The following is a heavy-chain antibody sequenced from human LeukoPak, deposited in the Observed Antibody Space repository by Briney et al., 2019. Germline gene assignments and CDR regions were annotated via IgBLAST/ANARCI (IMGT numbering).Heavy chain of an antibody. CDR2: INPSGGST. Sequence: ASVKVSCKASGYTFTSYYMHWVRQAPGQGLEWMGIINPSGGSTSYAQKFQGRVTMTRDMSTSTAYMELSSLRSEDTAVYYCVEGGIAPLNWFDPWGQGTLVTVSS. CDR3: VEGGIAPLNWFDP. CDR1: GYTFTSYY. J-gene: IGHJ5*02. D-gene: IGHD6-13*01. V-gene: IGHV1-46*01.